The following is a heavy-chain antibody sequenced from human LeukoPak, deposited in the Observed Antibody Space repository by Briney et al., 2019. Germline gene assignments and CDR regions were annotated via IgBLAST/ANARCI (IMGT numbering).Heavy chain of an antibody. D-gene: IGHD1-14*01. J-gene: IGHJ4*02. CDR1: GFTFSDHY. Sequence: GGSLRLSCAASGFTFSDHYMSWIRQAPGKGLEGVSVIYSRGATYYADSVKGRFTISRDNSKNTLYLQMNSLRVEDTAVYYCAARNYWGQGTLVTVSS. CDR3: AARNY. CDR2: IYSRGAT. V-gene: IGHV3-53*01.